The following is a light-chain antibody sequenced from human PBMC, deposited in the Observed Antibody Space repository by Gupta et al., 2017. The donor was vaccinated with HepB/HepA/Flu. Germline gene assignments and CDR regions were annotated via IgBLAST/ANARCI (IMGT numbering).Light chain of an antibody. CDR3: LQDNGFSWT. Sequence: DIQMTQSPSTLSASIGDRVTFTCRASQSISSWLAWYQQKPGKAPKLLIYKASTLQTGVPSRFSGSGSGTEFTLTISSLQPDDFATYYCLQDNGFSWTFGQGTKLEFK. V-gene: IGKV1-5*03. CDR2: KAS. J-gene: IGKJ1*01. CDR1: QSISSW.